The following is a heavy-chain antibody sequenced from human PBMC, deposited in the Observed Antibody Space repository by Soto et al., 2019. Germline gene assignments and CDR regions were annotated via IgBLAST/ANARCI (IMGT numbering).Heavy chain of an antibody. V-gene: IGHV1-18*01. J-gene: IGHJ4*02. CDR3: ARGRYGDY. CDR1: GYAFTTYG. Sequence: QVHLVQSGAEVKKPGASVKVSCQASGYAFTTYGITWVRQAPGQGLEWMGWISARNGNTTYAQKLQGRVTVTRDTSTSTAYMELRSLRSDDTAVYYCARGRYGDYWGQGALVTVSS. CDR2: ISARNGNT. D-gene: IGHD1-1*01.